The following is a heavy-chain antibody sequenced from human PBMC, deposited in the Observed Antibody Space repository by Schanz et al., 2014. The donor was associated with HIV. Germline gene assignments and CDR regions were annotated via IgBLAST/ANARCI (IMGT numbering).Heavy chain of an antibody. D-gene: IGHD5-18*01. CDR3: VRGDTVFEY. V-gene: IGHV3-21*01. CDR2: ISSNTNYI. CDR1: GFTFSSYD. Sequence: VQLVESGGGVVQPGRSLRLSCAASGFTFSSYDMHWVRQAPGKGLEWISSISSNTNYINYADSVKGRFTISRDNAKNSLYLQMNSLRFADTAVYYCVRGDTVFEYWGQGTLVTVS. J-gene: IGHJ4*02.